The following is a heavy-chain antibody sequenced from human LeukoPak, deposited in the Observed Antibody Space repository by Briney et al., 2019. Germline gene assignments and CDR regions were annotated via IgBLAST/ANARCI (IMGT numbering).Heavy chain of an antibody. Sequence: GGSLRLSCAASGFTFSSYEMNWVRQAPGKGLEWVAATSSSDAGTYHADSVRGRFTISRDNSKNTLYLQMNSLRAEDAAVYFCAKAPVTSCRGAYCYPFDSWGQGTLVTVSS. J-gene: IGHJ4*02. CDR2: TSSSDAGT. CDR1: GFTFSSYE. V-gene: IGHV3-23*01. D-gene: IGHD2-21*01. CDR3: AKAPVTSCRGAYCYPFDS.